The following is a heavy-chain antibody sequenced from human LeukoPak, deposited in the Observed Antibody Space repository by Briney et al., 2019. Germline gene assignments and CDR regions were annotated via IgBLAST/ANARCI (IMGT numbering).Heavy chain of an antibody. J-gene: IGHJ6*02. CDR1: GFTFSSYS. V-gene: IGHV3-21*01. CDR3: AREQLLKPNYGMDV. Sequence: GGSLRLSCAASGFTFSSYSMNWVRQAPGKGLEWVSSISSSSSYIYYTDSVKGRFTISRDNAKNSLYLRMNSLSAEDTAVYYCAREQLLKPNYGMDVWGQGTTVTVSS. CDR2: ISSSSSYI. D-gene: IGHD2-2*01.